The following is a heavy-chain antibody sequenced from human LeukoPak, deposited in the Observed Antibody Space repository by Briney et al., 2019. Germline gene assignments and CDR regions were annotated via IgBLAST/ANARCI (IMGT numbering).Heavy chain of an antibody. CDR3: ARDPSNSSGYHAHFDS. V-gene: IGHV1-18*01. J-gene: IGHJ4*02. D-gene: IGHD3-22*01. CDR1: GYTFTHHG. Sequence: AASVKVSCKASGYTFTHHGISWVRQAPGQGLEWMGWISCYNGDTMYAQNVQGRVTMTTGTSTRTAYIELRSLRSGDTAMYYCARDPSNSSGYHAHFDSWGQGTLVTVSS. CDR2: ISCYNGDT.